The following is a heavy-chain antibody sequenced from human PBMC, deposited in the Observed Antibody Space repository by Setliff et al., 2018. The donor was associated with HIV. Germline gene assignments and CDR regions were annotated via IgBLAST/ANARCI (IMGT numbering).Heavy chain of an antibody. V-gene: IGHV3-7*01. CDR2: IKPDGSEQ. CDR1: GLIFSNYW. J-gene: IGHJ4*01. D-gene: IGHD3-22*01. Sequence: PGGSLRLSCAASGLIFSNYWMTWVRQAPGKGLEWVASIKPDGSEQYYVDSVKGRFTISRDNAKNSLHLQMHSLGADDTAVYYCARVYDSSGYSLSIPGYWGQGTLVTVSS. CDR3: ARVYDSSGYSLSIPGY.